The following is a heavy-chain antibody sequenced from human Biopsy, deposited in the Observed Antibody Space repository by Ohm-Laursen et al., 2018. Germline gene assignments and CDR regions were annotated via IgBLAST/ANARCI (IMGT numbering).Heavy chain of an antibody. V-gene: IGHV1-2*02. J-gene: IGHJ6*02. CDR3: ARVPAYPSIDGYYGLDL. CDR1: GYTFIDYY. Sequence: ASVKVSCKVSGYTFIDYYIHWVRQAPGHGLEWMGWINPNSGNANYAQSFQGRRTVTRDTSITTAYMELTSLTSDDTAIYYCARVPAYPSIDGYYGLDLWGQGTTVIVSS. CDR2: INPNSGNA. D-gene: IGHD2-15*01.